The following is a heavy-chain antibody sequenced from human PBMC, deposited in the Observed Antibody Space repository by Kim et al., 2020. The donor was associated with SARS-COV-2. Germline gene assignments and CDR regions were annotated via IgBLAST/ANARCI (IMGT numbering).Heavy chain of an antibody. CDR1: GFTFRSYW. J-gene: IGHJ4*02. CDR2: IEQDGSET. D-gene: IGHD3-16*02. V-gene: IGHV3-7*01. CDR3: ARDYDYVWGNYRPQYYLDY. Sequence: GGSLRLSCAASGFTFRSYWMSLVRQAPGKGLEWVANIEQDGSETYYVDSVKGRFTISRDNRKNSLYLQMSSLRAEDTAVYYCARDYDYVWGNYRPQYYLDYWGQGTLVTVSS.